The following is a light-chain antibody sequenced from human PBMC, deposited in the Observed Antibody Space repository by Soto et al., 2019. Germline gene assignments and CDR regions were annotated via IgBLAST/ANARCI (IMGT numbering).Light chain of an antibody. J-gene: IGKJ1*01. CDR3: QQYGIAPCT. CDR1: QSVINSY. CDR2: GTF. V-gene: IGKV3-20*01. Sequence: EIVLTQSPGTLALSPGERATLSCRASQSVINSYLAWYQHKAGQSPRLLIYGTFSMATGIPAKFSGSGSGTDFTLNISRLEPEDFAVYYCQQYGIAPCTFGQGTKVEIK.